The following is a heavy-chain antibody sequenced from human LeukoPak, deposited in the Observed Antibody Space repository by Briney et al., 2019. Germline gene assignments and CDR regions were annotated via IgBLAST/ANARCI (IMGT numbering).Heavy chain of an antibody. CDR3: AKSRMGIVVVPGDY. J-gene: IGHJ4*02. D-gene: IGHD2-2*03. CDR1: GFTFSSYG. CDR2: ISYDGSNK. Sequence: SGGSLRLSCAASGFTFSSYGMHWVRQAPGKGLEWVAVISYDGSNKYYADSVKGRFTISRDNSKNTLYLQMNSLGAEDTAVYYCAKSRMGIVVVPGDYWGQGTLVTVSS. V-gene: IGHV3-30*18.